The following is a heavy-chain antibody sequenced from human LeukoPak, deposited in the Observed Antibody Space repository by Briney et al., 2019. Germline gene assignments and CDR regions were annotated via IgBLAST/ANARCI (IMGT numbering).Heavy chain of an antibody. CDR1: GYTFTSYG. Sequence: ASVKVSCKASGYTFTSYGISWVRQAPGQGLEWMGWISAYNGNTNYAQKLQGRVTMTTDTSTSTAYMELRSLRSDDTAAYYCARTTYYYDSSGYYPLRYWGQGTLVTVSS. J-gene: IGHJ4*02. V-gene: IGHV1-18*01. CDR3: ARTTYYYDSSGYYPLRY. CDR2: ISAYNGNT. D-gene: IGHD3-22*01.